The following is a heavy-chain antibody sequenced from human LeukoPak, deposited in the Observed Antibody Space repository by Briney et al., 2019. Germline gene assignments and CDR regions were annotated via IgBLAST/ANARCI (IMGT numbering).Heavy chain of an antibody. V-gene: IGHV4-34*01. J-gene: IGHJ4*02. CDR2: INHGGGT. CDR1: GGSFSGYY. CDR3: ARGRRLRTPDY. Sequence: SEALSLTCAVYGGSFSGYYWSWVRRPPGKGLEWIGEINHGGGTNYTPSLKSRVTISLDTSKNQFSLNLSSVTAADTAVYYCARGRRLRTPDYWGQGTLVTVSS. D-gene: IGHD4-17*01.